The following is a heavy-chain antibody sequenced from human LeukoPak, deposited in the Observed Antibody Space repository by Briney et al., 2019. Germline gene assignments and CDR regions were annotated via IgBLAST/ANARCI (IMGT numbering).Heavy chain of an antibody. CDR2: IGTAGDT. CDR3: ARVRADGSGWYYFDY. V-gene: IGHV3-13*01. CDR1: GFTFSSYD. J-gene: IGHJ4*02. D-gene: IGHD6-19*01. Sequence: GGSLRLSCAASGFTFSSYDMHWGRQATGKGLEWVSAIGTAGDTYYPGSVKGRFTISRENAKNSLYLQMNSLRAGDTAVYYCARVRADGSGWYYFDYWGQGTLVTVSS.